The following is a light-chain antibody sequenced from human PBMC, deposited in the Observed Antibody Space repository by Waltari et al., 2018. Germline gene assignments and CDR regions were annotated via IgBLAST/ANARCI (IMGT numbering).Light chain of an antibody. V-gene: IGKV1-39*01. CDR2: AAT. CDR3: QQSYGTPPT. Sequence: DIQITQSPSSLSASVGDRVTITCRASQSINRYLHWYQQKPGKAPKLLIYAATSLQSGVPSRVSVSGSGTDFTLTISSLQPEDFATYYCQQSYGTPPTFGQGTKVEIK. J-gene: IGKJ1*01. CDR1: QSINRY.